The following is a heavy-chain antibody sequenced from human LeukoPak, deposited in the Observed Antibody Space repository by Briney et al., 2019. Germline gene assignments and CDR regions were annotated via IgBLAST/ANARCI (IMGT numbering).Heavy chain of an antibody. CDR3: AREWTTNYYDSSGYYPNWFDP. D-gene: IGHD3-22*01. CDR2: IKQDGSEK. V-gene: IGHV3-7*01. J-gene: IGHJ5*02. Sequence: PGGSLRLSCAASGFTFSSYWMSWVRQAPGKGLEWVANIKQDGSEKYYVDSVKGRFAISRDNAKNSLYLQMNSLRAEDTAVYYCAREWTTNYYDSSGYYPNWFDPWGQGTLVTVSS. CDR1: GFTFSSYW.